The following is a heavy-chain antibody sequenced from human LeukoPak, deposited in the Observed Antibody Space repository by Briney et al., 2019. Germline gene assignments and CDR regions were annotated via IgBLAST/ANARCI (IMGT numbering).Heavy chain of an antibody. V-gene: IGHV4-39*01. J-gene: IGHJ4*02. CDR1: GGSITRSSYY. CDR3: ARHGSRRLLDY. Sequence: PSETLSLTCTVSGGSITRSSYYWGWIRQPPGKGLEWIGTIYYSGSSYYNSSLKSRVNISVDKSKNQFSLKLSSVTAADTAVYYCARHGSRRLLDYWGQGTLVTVSS. CDR2: IYYSGSS.